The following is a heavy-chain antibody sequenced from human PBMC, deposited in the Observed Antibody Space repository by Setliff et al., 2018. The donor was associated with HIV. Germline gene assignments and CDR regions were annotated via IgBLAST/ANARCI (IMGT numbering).Heavy chain of an antibody. CDR1: GYTFTGYY. CDR2: IHPKTGGT. CDR3: ARAPYHYDGRGNDFNWFDP. V-gene: IGHV1-2*02. Sequence: VKVSCKASGYTFTGYYIHWVRQTPGHGLEWMGWIHPKTGGTDYAQKFQGRVTMTRDTSISAAYMDLSRLTSDDTAVFYCARAPYHYDGRGNDFNWFDPWGQGTLVTVSS. J-gene: IGHJ5*02. D-gene: IGHD3-22*01.